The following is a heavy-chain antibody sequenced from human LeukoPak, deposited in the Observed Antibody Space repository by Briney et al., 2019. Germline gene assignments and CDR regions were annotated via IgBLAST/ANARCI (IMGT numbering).Heavy chain of an antibody. CDR3: AKEVRTNE. V-gene: IGHV3-23*01. D-gene: IGHD3-3*01. CDR1: GFTFSIYA. J-gene: IGHJ4*02. Sequence: GGSLRLSCAASGFTFSIYAMSWVRQAPGKGLEWVSAISSSGSSTYYADSVKGRFTISRDNSKNTLYLQMNSLRGKDTALYYCAKEVRTNEWGQGTLVTVSS. CDR2: ISSSGSST.